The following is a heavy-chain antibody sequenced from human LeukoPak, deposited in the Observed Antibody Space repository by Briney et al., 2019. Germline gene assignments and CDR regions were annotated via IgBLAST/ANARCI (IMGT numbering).Heavy chain of an antibody. CDR2: ISSTGSTT. CDR3: ARVLSGTYLDY. J-gene: IGHJ4*02. V-gene: IGHV3-48*03. CDR1: GFTFSSYE. Sequence: GGSLRLSCAASGFTFSSYEMNWVRQAPGKGQEWVSYISSTGSTTYYADSVKGRSTISRDNAKNSLYLQMNSLRAEDTAVYYCARVLSGTYLDYWGQGTLVTVSS. D-gene: IGHD1-26*01.